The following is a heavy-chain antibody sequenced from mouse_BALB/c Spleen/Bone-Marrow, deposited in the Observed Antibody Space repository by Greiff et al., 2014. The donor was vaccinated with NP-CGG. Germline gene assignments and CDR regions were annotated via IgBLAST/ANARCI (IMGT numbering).Heavy chain of an antibody. CDR2: VNPNNGGT. J-gene: IGHJ4*01. V-gene: IGHV1-26*01. D-gene: IGHD1-1*02. CDR1: GYSFSGYY. Sequence: VHVKQSGPDLVKPGASVKISCKASGYSFSGYYMHWVKQSHGKSLEWIGRVNPNNGGTSNNQKFKGKAILNVDESSSTAYMELRSLTSEDSAVYYCARYGSYVGGTMDYWGQGTSVTVSS. CDR3: ARYGSYVGGTMDY.